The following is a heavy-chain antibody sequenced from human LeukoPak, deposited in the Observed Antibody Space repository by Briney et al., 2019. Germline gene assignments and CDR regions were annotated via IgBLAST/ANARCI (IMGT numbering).Heavy chain of an antibody. CDR2: INHSGST. Sequence: SSETLSLTCAVYGGSFSGYYWSWIRQPPGKGLEWIGEINHSGSTNYNPSLKSRVTISVDTSKNQFSLKLSSVTAADTAVYYCARAFPRGVTTKPKSRYMDVWGKGTTVTVSS. CDR3: ARAFPRGVTTKPKSRYMDV. D-gene: IGHD3-10*01. J-gene: IGHJ6*03. CDR1: GGSFSGYY. V-gene: IGHV4-34*01.